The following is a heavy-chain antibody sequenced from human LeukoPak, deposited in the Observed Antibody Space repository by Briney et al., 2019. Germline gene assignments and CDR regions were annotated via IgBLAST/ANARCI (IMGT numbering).Heavy chain of an antibody. Sequence: PGGSLRLSCAASGFTFSSYSMNWVRQAPGKGLEWVSSISSSSSYIYYADSVKGRFTISRDNAKNPLYLQMNSLGAEDTAVYYCARDGRTGTGSAAMRQYGMDVWGQGTTVTVSS. V-gene: IGHV3-21*01. CDR1: GFTFSSYS. D-gene: IGHD2-2*01. CDR3: ARDGRTGTGSAAMRQYGMDV. CDR2: ISSSSSYI. J-gene: IGHJ6*02.